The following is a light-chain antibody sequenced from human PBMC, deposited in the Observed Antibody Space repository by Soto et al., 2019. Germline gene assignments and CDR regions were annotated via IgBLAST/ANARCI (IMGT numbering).Light chain of an antibody. CDR1: SSDVGGYNY. J-gene: IGLJ3*02. Sequence: QSPLTQPPSASGSPGQSVTISCTGTSSDVGGYNYVSWYQQHPGKAPKLMIYEVSKRPSGVPDRFSGSKSGNTASLTVSGLQAEDEADYYCSSYAGSKTVFGGGTKVTVL. CDR2: EVS. CDR3: SSYAGSKTV. V-gene: IGLV2-8*01.